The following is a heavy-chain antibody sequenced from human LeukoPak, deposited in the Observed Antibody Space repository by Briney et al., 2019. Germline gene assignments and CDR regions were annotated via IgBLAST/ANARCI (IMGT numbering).Heavy chain of an antibody. CDR2: MYYSGST. CDR1: GGSISSYH. CDR3: ARLSYSSGWFGGFDP. J-gene: IGHJ5*02. V-gene: IGHV4-59*08. Sequence: PSETLSLTCTVSGGSISSYHWSWIRQPPGKGLEWIGYMYYSGSTNYNPSLKSRVTISVDTSKNQFSLKLSSVTAADTAVYYCARLSYSSGWFGGFDPWGQGTLVIVSS. D-gene: IGHD6-19*01.